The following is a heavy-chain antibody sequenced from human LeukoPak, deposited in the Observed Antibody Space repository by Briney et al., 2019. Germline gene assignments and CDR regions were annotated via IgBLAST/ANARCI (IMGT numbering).Heavy chain of an antibody. V-gene: IGHV3-7*01. J-gene: IGHJ4*02. CDR2: IKQDGSEK. CDR1: AFSLNAYN. CDR3: GSLGY. Sequence: GGSLRLSCAASAFSLNAYNMNWVRQAPGKGLEWVANIKQDGSEKYYVDSVKGRFTISRDNSKNSLFLQMNSLRAEDTAVYYCGSLGYWGQGPLVTVS.